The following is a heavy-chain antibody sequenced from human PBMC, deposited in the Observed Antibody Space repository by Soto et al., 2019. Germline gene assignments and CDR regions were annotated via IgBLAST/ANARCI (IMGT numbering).Heavy chain of an antibody. CDR3: AREGLSTSGVGLLGTGAHGVEIDF. CDR2: ISPHNGKT. J-gene: IGHJ4*02. V-gene: IGHV1-18*01. Sequence: QVQLVQSGAEVKKTGASVEVSCKASGYTFISYGISWVRQAPGQGLDWMGWISPHNGKTNYGQTLQGRAIKTTDRSTSTGYMELRSVRSDDTAVYYSAREGLSTSGVGLLGTGAHGVEIDFWGQGTLVTVSS. CDR1: GYTFISYG. D-gene: IGHD7-27*01.